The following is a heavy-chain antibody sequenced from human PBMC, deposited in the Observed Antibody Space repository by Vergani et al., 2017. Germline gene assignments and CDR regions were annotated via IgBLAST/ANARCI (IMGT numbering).Heavy chain of an antibody. V-gene: IGHV4-31*03. J-gene: IGHJ6*02. CDR1: GGSISSGGYY. D-gene: IGHD2-21*01. Sequence: QVQLQESGPGLVKPSQTLSLTCTVSGGSISSGGYYWTWIRQHPGKGLEWIGYIYYSWSTDYNPSLKSRVAISVDTSKNQFSLKLSSVTAADTAVYYCASNSGVFYYYGMDVWGQGTTVTVSS. CDR3: ASNSGVFYYYGMDV. CDR2: IYYSWST.